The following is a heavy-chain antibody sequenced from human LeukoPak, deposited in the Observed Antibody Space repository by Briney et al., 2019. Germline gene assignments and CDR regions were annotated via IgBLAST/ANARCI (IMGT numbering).Heavy chain of an antibody. CDR2: ISSDGSTT. Sequence: GGSLRLSCAASGFTFNSYWMHWVRQVPGKGLVWVSRISSDGSTTAYAGSVEGRFTISRDNAKNTLFLQMNGLRAEDTAVYYCVRGGLQGFLWGQGTLVTVSS. V-gene: IGHV3-74*01. J-gene: IGHJ4*02. CDR1: GFTFNSYW. CDR3: VRGGLQGFL. D-gene: IGHD4-11*01.